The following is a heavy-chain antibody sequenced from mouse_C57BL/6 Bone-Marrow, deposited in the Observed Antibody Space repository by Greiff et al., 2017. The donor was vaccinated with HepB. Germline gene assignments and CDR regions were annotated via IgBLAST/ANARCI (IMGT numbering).Heavy chain of an antibody. CDR1: GFTFSSYT. D-gene: IGHD2-2*01. J-gene: IGHJ2*01. CDR2: ISDGGGNT. Sequence: DVKLVESGGGLVKPGGSLKLSCAASGFTFSSYTMSWVRQTPGKRLEWVATISDGGGNTYYPDSVKGRFTISRDNAKNTLYLQMSSLRSEDTALYNCARLDRGYAYPLNYWGQGTTLTVSS. V-gene: IGHV5-9*01. CDR3: ARLDRGYAYPLNY.